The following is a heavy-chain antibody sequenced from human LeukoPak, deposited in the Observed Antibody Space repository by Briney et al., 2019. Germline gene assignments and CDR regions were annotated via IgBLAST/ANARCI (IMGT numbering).Heavy chain of an antibody. D-gene: IGHD3-16*02. Sequence: GGSLRLSCAASGFTFSSYWMHWVRQAPGKGLVWVSRINSDGSSTSYADSVKGRFTISRDNAKNTLYLQMNSLRAEDTAVYYCARDKCYDYVRGSYRWGAFDIWGQGTMVTVSS. CDR1: GFTFSSYW. J-gene: IGHJ3*02. CDR2: INSDGSST. V-gene: IGHV3-74*01. CDR3: ARDKCYDYVRGSYRWGAFDI.